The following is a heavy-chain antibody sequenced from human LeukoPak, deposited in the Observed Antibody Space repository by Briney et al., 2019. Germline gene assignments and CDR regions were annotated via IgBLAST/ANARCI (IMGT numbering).Heavy chain of an antibody. D-gene: IGHD3-22*01. Sequence: ASVKVSCKATSRISWVRQAPGQGLEWMGWIGSYGGDTYYAQKFQGRVTVTTDTSTSTVYMELRSLRSDDTAVYYCARDLWDFYDDSGYYRDFDSWGQGTLVTVSS. J-gene: IGHJ5*01. CDR2: IGSYGGDT. V-gene: IGHV1-18*01. CDR3: ARDLWDFYDDSGYYRDFDS. CDR1: TSR.